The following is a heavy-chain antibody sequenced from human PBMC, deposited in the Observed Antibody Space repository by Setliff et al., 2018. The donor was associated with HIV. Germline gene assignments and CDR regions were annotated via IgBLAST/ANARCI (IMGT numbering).Heavy chain of an antibody. D-gene: IGHD4-17*01. CDR2: VSRRGEP. CDR3: ARAAAGNTGPFDL. V-gene: IGHV4-4*07. CDR1: DSGTYY. Sequence: SETLSXXRTVSDSGTYYWSWIRPPAGKGLEWIGRVSRRGEPNYNPSPKSRVTMSVDTSKNQFSLKLTSVTASDTAVYYGARAAAGNTGPFDLGGQGSPVTVSS. J-gene: IGHJ4*02.